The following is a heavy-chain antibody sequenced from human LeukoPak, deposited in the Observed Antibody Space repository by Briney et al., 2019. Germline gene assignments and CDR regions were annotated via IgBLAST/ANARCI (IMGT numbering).Heavy chain of an antibody. Sequence: SETLSLPCTVSGGSIRGYCWSWLRQPPGKRLEWIGFIYSAENTNINPSLQSRVTISIDTSKNQCSLRLSSVTAADTAVYYCARGAWWLRFRAFDYWGQGTLVTVSS. J-gene: IGHJ4*02. CDR3: ARGAWWLRFRAFDY. CDR2: IYSAENT. V-gene: IGHV4-4*08. D-gene: IGHD5-12*01. CDR1: GGSIRGYC.